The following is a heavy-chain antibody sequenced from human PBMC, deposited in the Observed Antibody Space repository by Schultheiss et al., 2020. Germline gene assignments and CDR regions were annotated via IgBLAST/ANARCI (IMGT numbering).Heavy chain of an antibody. Sequence: ASVKVSCKASGYTFTSYYMHWVRQAPGQGLEWMGRINPSGGSTSYAQKFQGRVTMTRDTSTSTVYMELSSLGSEDTALYYCARARAMVRGVASYYCMDVWGQGTRVTVSS. CDR1: GYTFTSYY. CDR3: ARARAMVRGVASYYCMDV. CDR2: INPSGGST. J-gene: IGHJ6*02. V-gene: IGHV1-46*01. D-gene: IGHD3-10*01.